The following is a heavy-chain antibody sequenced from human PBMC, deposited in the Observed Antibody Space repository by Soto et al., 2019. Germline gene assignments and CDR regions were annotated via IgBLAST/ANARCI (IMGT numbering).Heavy chain of an antibody. CDR1: GYTFTSYH. V-gene: IGHV1-18*01. Sequence: QVQLVQSGAEVKKPGASVKVSCKASGYTFTSYHITWVRQAPGQGLEWMGWISAYNGNTNYAQKLQGRVTMTTDTPTSTAYIELRSLRPAATAVYYCASDSPPPREWGQGTLVTVSS. CDR2: ISAYNGNT. CDR3: ASDSPPPRE. J-gene: IGHJ4*02.